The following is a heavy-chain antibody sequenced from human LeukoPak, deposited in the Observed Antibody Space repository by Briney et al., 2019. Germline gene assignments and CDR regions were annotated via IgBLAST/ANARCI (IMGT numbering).Heavy chain of an antibody. V-gene: IGHV4-34*01. CDR3: ARRVAAAGYYYYYYGMDV. J-gene: IGHJ6*02. D-gene: IGHD6-13*01. Sequence: PSETLSLTCAVYVGSFSGYYWSWIRQPPGKGLEWIGEINHSGSTNYNPSLKSRVTISVDTSKNQFSLKLSSVTAADTAVYYCARRVAAAGYYYYYYGMDVWGQGTTVTVSS. CDR2: INHSGST. CDR1: VGSFSGYY.